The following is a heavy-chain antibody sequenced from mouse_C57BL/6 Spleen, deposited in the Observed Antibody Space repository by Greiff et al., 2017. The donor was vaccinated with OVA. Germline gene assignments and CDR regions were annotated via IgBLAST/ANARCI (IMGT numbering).Heavy chain of an antibody. V-gene: IGHV1-4*01. CDR2: INPSSGYT. CDR1: GYTFTSYS. D-gene: IGHD1-1*01. Sequence: QVQLQQSGAELARPGASVKMSCKASGYTFTSYSMHWVKQRPGQGLEWIGYINPSSGYTNYNQKFKDKATLTADKSSSTAYMQLSSLTSEDSAVYYCASSSYYYDSSYWYFDDWGTGTTVTVSS. CDR3: ASSSYYYDSSYWYFDD. J-gene: IGHJ1*03.